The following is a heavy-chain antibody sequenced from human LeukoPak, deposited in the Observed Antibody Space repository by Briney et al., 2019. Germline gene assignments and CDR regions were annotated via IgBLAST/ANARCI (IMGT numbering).Heavy chain of an antibody. J-gene: IGHJ4*02. Sequence: GLFLAASGVGFKTINMNWVHQSQGKGLEWVSSITSGGDYIYYADSVKGRFTTSRDNAKNSLSLQLNSLRVEDTAVYYCARGHYDVLAASYKWTPDYWGQGTLVTVSS. CDR2: ITSGGDYI. CDR3: ARGHYDVLAASYKWTPDY. V-gene: IGHV3-21*01. D-gene: IGHD3-9*01. CDR1: GVGFKTIN.